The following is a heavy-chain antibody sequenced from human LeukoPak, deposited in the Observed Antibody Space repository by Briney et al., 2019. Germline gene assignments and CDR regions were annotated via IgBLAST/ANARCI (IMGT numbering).Heavy chain of an antibody. CDR1: GFTFSDYC. Sequence: GGSLRFSCAASGFTFSDYCMNWVRQAPGKGLEWVSSICGGGNYIYYADSVRGRFTISRDNAQNSLYLQMNSLRDEDTAVFYCARRTYSSGHYDYWGQGTLVTVSS. CDR2: ICGGGNYI. V-gene: IGHV3-21*01. D-gene: IGHD6-19*01. J-gene: IGHJ4*02. CDR3: ARRTYSSGHYDY.